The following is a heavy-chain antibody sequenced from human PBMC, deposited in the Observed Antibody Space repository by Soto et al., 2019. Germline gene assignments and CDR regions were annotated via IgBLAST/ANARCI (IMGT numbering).Heavy chain of an antibody. CDR3: RRCERWAENHDTPWKGRINHPNDKAKNPQKHPSDRPKTRGPALRFVYGGQKSLRCDGGTVSH. V-gene: IGHV6-1*01. CDR1: GDSVSSNNAA. J-gene: IGHJ6*01. D-gene: IGHD1-1*01. Sequence: SQTLSLTCAISGDSVSSNNAAWNWIRQSPSRGLEWLGRTYYRSKWYSDYGASVRGRITINPDASKNQFSLKLSSVTAADTAVGCTRRCERWAENHDTPWKGRINHPNDKAKNPQKHPSDRPKTRGPALRFVYGGQKSLRCDGGTVSHWGRGTSGHR. CDR2: TYYRSKWYS.